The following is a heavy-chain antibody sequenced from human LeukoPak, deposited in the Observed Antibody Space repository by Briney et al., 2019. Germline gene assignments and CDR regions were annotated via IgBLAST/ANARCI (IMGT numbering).Heavy chain of an antibody. J-gene: IGHJ5*02. CDR2: INQDGTEK. D-gene: IGHD6-19*01. V-gene: IGHV3-7*01. Sequence: GGSLRLSCAASGFTFTTYWMTWVRQAPGKGLEWVANINQDGTEKYYVDSVKGRFTISRANAKNSLYLQMNSLRAEDTAVYYCARDQSSVAGTTYNWFDPWGQGTLVTVSS. CDR3: ARDQSSVAGTTYNWFDP. CDR1: GFTFTTYW.